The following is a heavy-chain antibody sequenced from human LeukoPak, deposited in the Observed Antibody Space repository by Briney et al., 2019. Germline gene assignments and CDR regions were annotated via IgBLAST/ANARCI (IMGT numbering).Heavy chain of an antibody. CDR1: GASISGSGYY. V-gene: IGHV4-39*07. J-gene: IGHJ4*02. CDR3: ARVEGYSSGWNY. Sequence: SETLSLTCTVSGASISGSGYYWGWIRQPPGKGLEWIGSIYSSGSTYYNASLQSRVTISVDTSKNQFSLKLSSVTAADTAVYYCARVEGYSSGWNYWGQGTLVTVSS. CDR2: IYSSGST. D-gene: IGHD6-19*01.